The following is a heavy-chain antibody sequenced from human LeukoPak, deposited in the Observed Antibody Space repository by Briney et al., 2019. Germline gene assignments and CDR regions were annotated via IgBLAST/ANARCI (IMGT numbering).Heavy chain of an antibody. CDR3: VKDNPLDY. CDR2: IRYDGNNK. D-gene: IGHD1-14*01. V-gene: IGHV3-30*02. CDR1: GFTFRNYG. J-gene: IGHJ4*02. Sequence: GGSLRFSCGACGFTFRNYGMLGVRQARGKGLEWVAFIRYDGNNKLYADSMKGRFTISRDNSKTTLYLHINSLRAEDTAVYYCVKDNPLDYWGQGTLVIVSS.